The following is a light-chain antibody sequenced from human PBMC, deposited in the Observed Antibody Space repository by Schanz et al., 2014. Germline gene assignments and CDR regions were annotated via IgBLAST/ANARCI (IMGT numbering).Light chain of an antibody. V-gene: IGLV2-14*01. CDR3: SSYASSRTVI. CDR2: GVS. CDR1: SSDVGTFNY. J-gene: IGLJ2*01. Sequence: QSALTQPASVSGSPGQSITLSRTGTSSDVGTFNYVSWYQQSPGKAPKLMIYGVSNRPSGVSNRFSGSKSGNTASLTISGLQAEDEADYYCSSYASSRTVIFGGGTKLTVL.